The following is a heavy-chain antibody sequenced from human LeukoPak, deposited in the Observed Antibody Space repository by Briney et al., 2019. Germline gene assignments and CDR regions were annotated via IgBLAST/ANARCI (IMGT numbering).Heavy chain of an antibody. J-gene: IGHJ4*02. D-gene: IGHD3-9*01. CDR2: IYASGSA. CDR1: GVSISSYF. CDR3: ARAAYDILSGYLYYFDY. Sequence: SETLSLTCTVSGVSISSYFWSWIRQPAGKGLEWIGRIYASGSANYNPSLKSRVTMSVDTSKDQFSLKLSSVTAADTAVYYCARAAYDILSGYLYYFDYWGQGTLVTVSS. V-gene: IGHV4-4*07.